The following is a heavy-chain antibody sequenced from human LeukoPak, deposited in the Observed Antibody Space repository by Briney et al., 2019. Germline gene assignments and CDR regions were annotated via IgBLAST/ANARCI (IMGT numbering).Heavy chain of an antibody. J-gene: IGHJ4*02. CDR2: ISSSSSYI. Sequence: GGSLRLSCAASGFTFSTYSMNWVRQAPGKGLEWVSSISSSSSYIDYADSVKGRFTISRDNAKNSLYLQMNSLRAEDTAVHYCARFALKTPPTDWGQGTLVTVSS. CDR3: ARFALKTPPTD. V-gene: IGHV3-21*01. CDR1: GFTFSTYS.